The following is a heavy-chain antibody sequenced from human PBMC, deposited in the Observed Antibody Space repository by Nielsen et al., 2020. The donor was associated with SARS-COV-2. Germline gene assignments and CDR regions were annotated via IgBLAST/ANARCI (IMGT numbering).Heavy chain of an antibody. CDR3: AGGYSGYVNDY. V-gene: IGHV3-21*01. D-gene: IGHD5-12*01. J-gene: IGHJ4*02. CDR1: GFTFGSYS. CDR2: ISSSSSYI. Sequence: GESLKISCAASGFTFGSYSMNWVRQAPGKGLEWVSSISSSSSYIYYADSVKGRFTISRDNAKNSLYLQMNSLRAEDTAVYYCAGGYSGYVNDYWGQGTLVTVSS.